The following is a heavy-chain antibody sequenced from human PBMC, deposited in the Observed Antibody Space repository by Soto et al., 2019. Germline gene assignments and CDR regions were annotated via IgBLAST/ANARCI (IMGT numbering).Heavy chain of an antibody. CDR2: IHPSGTDT. CDR1: GFSSSDHY. Sequence: QVQLAESGGGLVKPGGSLRLSCAASGFSSSDHYISWIRQTPGKGLEWVSYIHPSGTDTYYEDSVKGRFTISRDNTKNSVYLQMNNLRAEDTAVYYCARGHYGLDVWGQGTTVTVSS. V-gene: IGHV3-11*01. CDR3: ARGHYGLDV. J-gene: IGHJ6*02.